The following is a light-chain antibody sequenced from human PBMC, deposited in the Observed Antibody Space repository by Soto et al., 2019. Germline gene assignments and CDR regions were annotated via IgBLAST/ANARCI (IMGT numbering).Light chain of an antibody. CDR2: YTS. Sequence: EIVMTQSPATLSVSPGERATLSCRASQSVGSHLAWYQQKPGQAPRLLIYYTSTRATGIPARFSGSGSGTEFTLTISSLQSEDFAVSYCQQYNNWPLTFGPGTKVDIK. V-gene: IGKV3-15*01. CDR3: QQYNNWPLT. CDR1: QSVGSH. J-gene: IGKJ3*01.